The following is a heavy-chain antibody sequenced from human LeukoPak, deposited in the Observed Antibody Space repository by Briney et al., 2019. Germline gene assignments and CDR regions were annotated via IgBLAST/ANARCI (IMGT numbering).Heavy chain of an antibody. J-gene: IGHJ4*02. CDR1: GFAFNSYT. Sequence: GGSLRLSCAASGFAFNSYTIKWVRQAPGKGLEWVGNIKQDGSERNYVDSVKGRFTISRDNAKKSLYLQMNSLRAEDTAVYYCARDWGAYYHFFDYWGQGTLVTVSS. V-gene: IGHV3-7*01. D-gene: IGHD3-22*01. CDR2: IKQDGSER. CDR3: ARDWGAYYHFFDY.